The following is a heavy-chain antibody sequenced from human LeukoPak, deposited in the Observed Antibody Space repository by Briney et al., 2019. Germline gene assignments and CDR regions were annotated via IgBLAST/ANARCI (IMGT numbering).Heavy chain of an antibody. CDR2: INHSGST. D-gene: IGHD2-15*01. CDR3: ARGGGDIVVVVAAMDY. J-gene: IGHJ4*02. CDR1: GGSISSYY. Sequence: SETLSLTCTVSGGSISSYYWSWIRQPPGKGLEWIGEINHSGSTNYNPSLKSRVTISVDTSKNQFSLKLSSVTAADTAVYYCARGGGDIVVVVAAMDYWGQGTLVTVSS. V-gene: IGHV4-34*01.